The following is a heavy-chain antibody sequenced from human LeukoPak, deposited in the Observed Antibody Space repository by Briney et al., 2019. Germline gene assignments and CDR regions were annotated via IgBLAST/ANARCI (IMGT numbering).Heavy chain of an antibody. CDR1: EFTFRNYW. CDR2: IRQDGNEF. D-gene: IGHD3-16*01. V-gene: IGHV3-7*01. CDR3: ARGRLRVPRRFDP. J-gene: IGHJ5*02. Sequence: GGSLRLSCTASEFTFRNYWMSWVRQVPGKGPEWVANIRQDGNEFYYVDSVKGRFTISRDNAKNSLYLQMNSLRVEDTAVYFCARGRLRVPRRFDPWGQGTLVTVSS.